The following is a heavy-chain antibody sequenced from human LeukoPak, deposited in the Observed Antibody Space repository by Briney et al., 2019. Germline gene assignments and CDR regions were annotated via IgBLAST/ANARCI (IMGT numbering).Heavy chain of an antibody. V-gene: IGHV4-39*01. CDR3: ASRYYYDTRGYFLH. CDR2: IYYSGST. Sequence: SETLSLTCTVSGSSIRSSSYYWGWIRQSPEKGLEWIGSIYYSGSTYYSASFKSRVTISVDTSQNQFSLKLRSVTAADRAVYYCASRYYYDTRGYFLHWGQGTLVTVSS. D-gene: IGHD3-22*01. CDR1: GSSIRSSSYY. J-gene: IGHJ1*01.